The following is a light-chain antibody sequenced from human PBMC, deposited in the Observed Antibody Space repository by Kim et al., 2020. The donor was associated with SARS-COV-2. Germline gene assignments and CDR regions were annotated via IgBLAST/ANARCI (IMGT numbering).Light chain of an antibody. CDR3: ASFSGIATVV. V-gene: IGLV2-14*03. CDR2: DVT. CDR1: SSDVGGHNS. J-gene: IGLJ2*01. Sequence: GQTITISCTGTSSDVGGHNSVSWYQQYPGKVPKLMIYDVTDRPSGVSDRFSGSKSGNTASLTSSGLLADDAADYYCASFSGIATVVFGGGTKVTVL.